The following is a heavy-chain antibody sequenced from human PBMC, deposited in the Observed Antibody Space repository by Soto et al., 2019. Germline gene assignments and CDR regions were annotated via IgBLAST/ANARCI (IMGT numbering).Heavy chain of an antibody. CDR2: IYPGDSDT. CDR1: GYSFTSYW. CDR3: ARGAAGYYDFWSGYYDYYYYGMDV. Sequence: PGESLKISCNGSGYSFTSYWIGWVRQMPGKGLEWMGIIYPGDSDTRYSPSFQGQVTISADKSISTAYLQWSSLKASDTAMYYCARGAAGYYDFWSGYYDYYYYGMDVWGQGTTVTVSS. J-gene: IGHJ6*02. D-gene: IGHD3-3*01. V-gene: IGHV5-51*01.